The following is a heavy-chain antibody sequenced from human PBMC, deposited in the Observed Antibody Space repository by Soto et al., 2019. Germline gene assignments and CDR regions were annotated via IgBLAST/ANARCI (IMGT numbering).Heavy chain of an antibody. V-gene: IGHV1-18*01. J-gene: IGHJ4*02. CDR2: ISAHNGNT. Sequence: QVHLVQSGAEVKKPGASVKVSCKASGYTFTSYGITWVRQAPGQGLEWMGWISAHNGNTDYAQKLQGRVIVTRDTSTGTACMELRSLRSDDTAVYYCAGGGYGDYWGQGAVVTVSS. D-gene: IGHD1-1*01. CDR1: GYTFTSYG. CDR3: AGGGYGDY.